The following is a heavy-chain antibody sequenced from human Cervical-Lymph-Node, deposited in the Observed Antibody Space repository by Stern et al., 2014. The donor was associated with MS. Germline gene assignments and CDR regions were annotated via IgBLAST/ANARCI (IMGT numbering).Heavy chain of an antibody. CDR1: GFTFSSYG. D-gene: IGHD6-19*01. Sequence: VQLEESGGGVVQPGRSLRLSCAASGFTFSSYGMHWVRQAPGKGLEWVTVIWHEGSNKYYAASVKGRFTISRDNSKNTVHLQMNSLRAEDTAIYYCARGSAVAGTDYWGQGTLVTVSS. CDR3: ARGSAVAGTDY. V-gene: IGHV3-33*01. J-gene: IGHJ4*02. CDR2: IWHEGSNK.